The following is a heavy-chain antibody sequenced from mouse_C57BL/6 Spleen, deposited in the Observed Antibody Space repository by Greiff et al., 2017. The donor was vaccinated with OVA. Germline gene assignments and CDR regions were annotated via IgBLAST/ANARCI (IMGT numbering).Heavy chain of an antibody. D-gene: IGHD1-1*01. J-gene: IGHJ1*03. CDR3: ARGSSYGYFDV. Sequence: VQLQQSGAELMKPGASVKLSCKATGYTFTGYWIEWVKQRPGHGLEWIGEILPGSGSTNYNAKFKGKATFTADTSSNTAYMQLSSLTTEDSAIYYCARGSSYGYFDVWGTGTTVTVSS. CDR2: ILPGSGST. V-gene: IGHV1-9*01. CDR1: GYTFTGYW.